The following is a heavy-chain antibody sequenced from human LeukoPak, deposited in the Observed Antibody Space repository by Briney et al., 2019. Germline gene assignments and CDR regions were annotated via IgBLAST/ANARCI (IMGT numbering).Heavy chain of an antibody. V-gene: IGHV1-18*01. CDR1: GYTFTSVG. CDR3: TRDLGVDTTMIFFDY. CDR2: ISAYNGNT. Sequence: PSVNVSCKASGYTFTSVGISWVRHAPGQGLEWMGWISAYNGNTNYVQKFQGRVTMTTDTSTSTAYMELRSLRSDDTGMYYCTRDLGVDTTMIFFDYWGQGTLVTVSS. D-gene: IGHD5-18*01. J-gene: IGHJ4*02.